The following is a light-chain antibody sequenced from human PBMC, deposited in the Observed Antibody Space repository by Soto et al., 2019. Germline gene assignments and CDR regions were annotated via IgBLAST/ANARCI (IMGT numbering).Light chain of an antibody. V-gene: IGLV2-11*01. CDR3: CSYAGSYV. CDR2: DVS. J-gene: IGLJ1*01. Sequence: QSVLPQPRSVSGSPGQSVTISCTGTSSDVGGYNYVSWYQQHPDKAPKLMIYDVSKRPSGVPDRFSGSKSGNTASLTISGLQAEDEADYYCCSYAGSYVFGTGTKVTVL. CDR1: SSDVGGYNY.